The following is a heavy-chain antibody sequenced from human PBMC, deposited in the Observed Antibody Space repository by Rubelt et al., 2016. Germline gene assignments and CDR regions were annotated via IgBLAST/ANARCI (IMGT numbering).Heavy chain of an antibody. CDR3: ACPPYDILTGYDYYYGMDV. Sequence: QVQLVQSGAEVKKPGSSVKVSCKASGGTFSSYAISWVRQAPGQGLEWMGGIIPIFGTANYAQKFQGRVTITADKSTSTANSELSSLRSEDTAVYYCACPPYDILTGYDYYYGMDVWGQGTTVTVSS. V-gene: IGHV1-69*06. D-gene: IGHD3-9*01. CDR1: GGTFSSYA. J-gene: IGHJ6*02. CDR2: IIPIFGTA.